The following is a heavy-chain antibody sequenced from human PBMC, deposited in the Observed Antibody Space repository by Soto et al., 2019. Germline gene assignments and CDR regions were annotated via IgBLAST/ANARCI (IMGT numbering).Heavy chain of an antibody. J-gene: IGHJ4*02. D-gene: IGHD3-3*01. CDR2: IYHSGST. CDR3: AREVSAIFGVVIRAPYFDY. CDR1: GGSISSSNW. V-gene: IGHV4-4*02. Sequence: TSETLSLTCAVSGGSISSSNWWSWVRQPPGKGLEWIGEIYHSGSTNYNPSLKSRVTISVDKSKNQFSLKLSSVTAADTAVYYCAREVSAIFGVVIRAPYFDYWGQGTLVTVSS.